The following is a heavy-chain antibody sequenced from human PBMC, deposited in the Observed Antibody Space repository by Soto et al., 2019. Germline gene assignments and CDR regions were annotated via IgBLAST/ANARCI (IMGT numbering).Heavy chain of an antibody. V-gene: IGHV3-53*01. D-gene: IGHD6-19*01. CDR2: IYSGGST. CDR3: ATQRPDSSGWFPNYYYYYGMDV. J-gene: IGHJ6*02. Sequence: PGGSLRLSCAASGFTVSSNYMSWVRQAPGKGLEWVSVIYSGGSTYYAGSVKGRFTISRDNSKNTLYLQMNSLRAEDTAVYYCATQRPDSSGWFPNYYYYYGMDVWGQGTTVTVSS. CDR1: GFTVSSNY.